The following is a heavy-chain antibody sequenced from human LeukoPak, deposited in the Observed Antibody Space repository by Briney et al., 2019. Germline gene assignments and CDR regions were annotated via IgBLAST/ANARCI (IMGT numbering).Heavy chain of an antibody. D-gene: IGHD7-27*01. J-gene: IGHJ4*02. CDR3: ARGWGYFDS. CDR2: IDYSGST. Sequence: PSETLSLTCTVSGGXVSSYYFSWIRQPPGKGLEWIGYIDYSGSTNYSPSLKSRVTISVDTSKNQFSLKLSSVTAADTAVYYCARGWGYFDSWGQGTLVTVSS. CDR1: GGXVSSYY. V-gene: IGHV4-59*08.